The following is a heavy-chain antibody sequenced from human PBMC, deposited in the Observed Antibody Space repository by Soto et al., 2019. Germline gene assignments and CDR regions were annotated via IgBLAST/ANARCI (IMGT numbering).Heavy chain of an antibody. CDR3: AAPSLGYCRGGSCSIFDY. Sequence: SGKVSCKASGFTFTSSAVQWVLQARGRRLEWIGLIVVGSGNTNYAQKFQERVTITRDMSTSTAYMELSSLRSEDTAVYYCAAPSLGYCRGGSCSIFDYWGQGTLVTVSS. D-gene: IGHD2-15*01. CDR2: IVVGSGNT. V-gene: IGHV1-58*01. CDR1: GFTFTSSA. J-gene: IGHJ4*02.